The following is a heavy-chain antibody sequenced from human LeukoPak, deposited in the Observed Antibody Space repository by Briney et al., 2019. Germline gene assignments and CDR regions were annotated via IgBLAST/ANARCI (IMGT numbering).Heavy chain of an antibody. J-gene: IGHJ5*02. CDR2: ISAYNGNT. CDR3: ARAPSYCSSTSCYFDP. Sequence: ASVKVSCKASGYAFTSYGISWVRQAPGQGLEWMGWISAYNGNTNYAQKLQGRVTMTTDTSTSTAYMELRSLRSDDTAVYYCARAPSYCSSTSCYFDPWGQGTLVTVSS. D-gene: IGHD2-2*01. CDR1: GYAFTSYG. V-gene: IGHV1-18*01.